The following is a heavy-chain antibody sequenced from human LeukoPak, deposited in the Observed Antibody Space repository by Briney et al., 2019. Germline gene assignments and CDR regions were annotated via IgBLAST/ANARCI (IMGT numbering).Heavy chain of an antibody. J-gene: IGHJ4*02. CDR1: GFTFSSYG. V-gene: IGHV3-48*02. CDR2: ISSSDTI. Sequence: GGSLRLSCAASGFTFSSYGMHWVRQAPGKGLEWVSYISSSDTIYYADSVKGRFTISRNNAKNSLYLQMNSLRDEDTAVYYCAAGAFGGFDYWGQGTLVTVSS. CDR3: AAGAFGGFDY. D-gene: IGHD3-16*01.